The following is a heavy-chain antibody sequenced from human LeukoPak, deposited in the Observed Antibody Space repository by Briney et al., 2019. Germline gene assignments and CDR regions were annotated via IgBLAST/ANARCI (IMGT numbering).Heavy chain of an antibody. J-gene: IGHJ6*03. V-gene: IGHV3-21*01. Sequence: PGGSLRLSCAASGFTFSSYSVNWVRQAPGKGLEWVSSISSSSSYIYYADSVKGRFTISRDNAKNSLYLQMNSLRAEDTAVYYCARVGSYYYYMDVWGKGTTVTISS. CDR3: ARVGSYYYYMDV. D-gene: IGHD6-25*01. CDR2: ISSSSSYI. CDR1: GFTFSSYS.